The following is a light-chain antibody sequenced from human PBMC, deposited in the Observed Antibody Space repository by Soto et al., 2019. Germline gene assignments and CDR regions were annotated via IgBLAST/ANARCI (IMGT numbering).Light chain of an antibody. J-gene: IGKJ2*01. CDR1: QDMRND. Sequence: AIQMTQSPSSLSASVGDRVTITCRASQDMRNDLAWYQQKPGQAPKFLIYAASNLHSGVPSMFSGSGSGTNFTLTISSLQPEDFASYYCLQDYTYPFTFGQGTKLEIK. V-gene: IGKV1-6*02. CDR2: AAS. CDR3: LQDYTYPFT.